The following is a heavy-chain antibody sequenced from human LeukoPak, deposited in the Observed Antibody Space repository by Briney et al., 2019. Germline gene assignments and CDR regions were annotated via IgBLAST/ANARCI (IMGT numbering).Heavy chain of an antibody. CDR1: GGSISGYY. D-gene: IGHD6-13*01. J-gene: IGHJ5*02. CDR3: ARDRGASSIAAAGNLNWFDP. CDR2: IYTSGST. V-gene: IGHV4-4*07. Sequence: SETLSLTCTASGGSISGYYWSWIRQPAGKGLEWIGRIYTSGSTNYNPSLKSRVTMSVDTSKNQFSLKLSSVTAADTAVYYCARDRGASSIAAAGNLNWFDPWCQGTLVTVSS.